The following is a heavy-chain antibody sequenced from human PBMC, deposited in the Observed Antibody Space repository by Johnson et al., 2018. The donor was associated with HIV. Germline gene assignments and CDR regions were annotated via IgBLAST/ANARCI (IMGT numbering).Heavy chain of an antibody. Sequence: VQVVESGGALVQPGGSLRLSCAASGFTVSSNYMSWVRQAPGKGLEWVSLIYSGGSTYYTDSVKGRFTISRDNSNNTLYLQMNSLRAEDTAVYYCAKTDPTVTQEPFDIWGQGTMVTVSS. CDR1: GFTVSSNY. V-gene: IGHV3-66*01. CDR3: AKTDPTVTQEPFDI. J-gene: IGHJ3*02. D-gene: IGHD4-17*01. CDR2: IYSGGST.